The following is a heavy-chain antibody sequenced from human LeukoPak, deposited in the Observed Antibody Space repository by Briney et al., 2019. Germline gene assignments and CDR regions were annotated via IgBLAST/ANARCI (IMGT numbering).Heavy chain of an antibody. CDR2: IYSRGT. J-gene: IGHJ2*01. D-gene: IGHD6-13*01. Sequence: SETLSLTCTVSGGSISSGSYYWSWIRQPAGKGLEWIGRIYSRGTTYNPSLKDRVTMSADTSKNQFSLKLSSVTAADTAVYYCARVYYSNSYDYWYFDLWGRGTLVTVSS. CDR3: ARVYYSNSYDYWYFDL. CDR1: GGSISSGSYY. V-gene: IGHV4-61*10.